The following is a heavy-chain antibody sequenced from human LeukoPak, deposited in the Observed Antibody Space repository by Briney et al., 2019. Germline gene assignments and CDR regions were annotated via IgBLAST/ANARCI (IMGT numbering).Heavy chain of an antibody. D-gene: IGHD3-22*01. Sequence: PSETLSLTCTVSGNSISSGYYWGWIRQPPGKGLEWIGIIYHTGTTYYNSSLKSRVTISVDTSKNQFSLKLSSVTAADTAVYYCARGPYKYGSSGCFDYWGQGTLVTVSS. V-gene: IGHV4-38-2*02. CDR1: GNSISSGYY. CDR3: ARGPYKYGSSGCFDY. CDR2: IYHTGTT. J-gene: IGHJ4*02.